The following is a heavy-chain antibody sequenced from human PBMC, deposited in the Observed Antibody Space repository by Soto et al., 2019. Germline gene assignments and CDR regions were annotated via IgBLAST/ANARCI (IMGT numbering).Heavy chain of an antibody. CDR2: ISDGGNT. Sequence: EVQLMESGGGLVQPGGSLTLSCAASGFTFVNYAMSCVRQAPGKGLEWVSVISDGGNTYYADSAKGRFTISRDNSKNTLFLQMDSLRAEDTAVYYCAKDVGFVVAVAGQGLFDSWGQGTLVTVSS. V-gene: IGHV3-23*01. CDR1: GFTFVNYA. CDR3: AKDVGFVVAVAGQGLFDS. J-gene: IGHJ4*02. D-gene: IGHD6-19*01.